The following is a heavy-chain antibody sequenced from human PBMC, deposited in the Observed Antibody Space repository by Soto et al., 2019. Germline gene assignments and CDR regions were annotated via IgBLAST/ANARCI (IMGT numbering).Heavy chain of an antibody. V-gene: IGHV4-59*01. CDR1: GGSISSYY. J-gene: IGHJ4*02. Sequence: SETLSLTCTVSGGSISSYYWSWIRQPPGKGLEWIGYIYYSGSTNYNPPLKSRVTISVDTSKNQFSLKLGSVTAADTAVYYCARERKGRGYSLFDYWGQGTLVTVSS. CDR3: ARERKGRGYSLFDY. D-gene: IGHD5-18*01. CDR2: IYYSGST.